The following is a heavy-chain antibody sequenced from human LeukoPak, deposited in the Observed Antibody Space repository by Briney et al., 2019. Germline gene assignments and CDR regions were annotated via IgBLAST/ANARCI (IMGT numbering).Heavy chain of an antibody. CDR1: GFTFSSYW. V-gene: IGHV3-74*01. D-gene: IGHD3-10*01. Sequence: GGSLRLSCAASGFTFSSYWMHWVRQASGKGLVWVSRINSYGSSTSYADSVKGRFTISRDNAKNTLYLQMNSLRAEDTAVYYCAREGIGENAPNYFDYWGQGTLVTVSS. J-gene: IGHJ4*02. CDR3: AREGIGENAPNYFDY. CDR2: INSYGSST.